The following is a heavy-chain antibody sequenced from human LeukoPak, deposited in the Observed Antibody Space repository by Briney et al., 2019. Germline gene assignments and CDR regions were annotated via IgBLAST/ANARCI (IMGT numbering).Heavy chain of an antibody. D-gene: IGHD3-3*01. CDR1: GFTFSSYS. V-gene: IGHV3-23*01. CDR2: ISGSGGST. CDR3: AKSDAFGVVTYSFDY. Sequence: TGGSLRLSCAASGFTFSSYSMNWVRQAPGKGLEWVSAISGSGGSTYYADSVKGRFTISRDNSKNTLYLQMNSLRAEDTAVYYCAKSDAFGVVTYSFDYWGQGTLVTVSS. J-gene: IGHJ4*02.